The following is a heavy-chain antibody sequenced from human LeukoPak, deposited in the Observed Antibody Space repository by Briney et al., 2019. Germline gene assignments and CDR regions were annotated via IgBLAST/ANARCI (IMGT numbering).Heavy chain of an antibody. CDR1: GYAFSSYG. V-gene: IGHV1-18*01. J-gene: IGHJ4*02. CDR2: ISGYNGNT. Sequence: ASVKVSRKASGYAFSSYGIAWVRQAPGQGLEWMGRISGYNGNTNYAQKLQGRVSMTTDTSTTTAYMELRSLTSDDTALYYCARSSLGTITAGPFDYWGQGTLVTVSS. D-gene: IGHD5-12*01. CDR3: ARSSLGTITAGPFDY.